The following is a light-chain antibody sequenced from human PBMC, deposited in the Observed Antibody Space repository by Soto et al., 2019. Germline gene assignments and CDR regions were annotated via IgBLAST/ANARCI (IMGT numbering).Light chain of an antibody. Sequence: AIQMTQSPSSLSASVGDTVTITCRASQAIRNDLGWYRQKPGKAPKLLIYATSSLQSGVPSRFSGSGSGTDFTLTISSLQPEDFATYYCLQDYSYPRTFGQGTKVEIK. J-gene: IGKJ1*01. CDR2: ATS. V-gene: IGKV1-6*01. CDR3: LQDYSYPRT. CDR1: QAIRND.